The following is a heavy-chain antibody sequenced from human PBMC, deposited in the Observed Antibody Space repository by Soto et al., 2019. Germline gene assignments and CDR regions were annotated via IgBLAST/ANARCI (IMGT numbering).Heavy chain of an antibody. D-gene: IGHD6-6*01. J-gene: IGHJ6*02. CDR2: IWYDGSNK. Sequence: GGSLRLSCAASGITFSSYGMHWVRQAPGKGLEWVAVIWYDGSNKYYADSVKGRFTISRDNSKNTLYLQMNSLRAEDTAVYYCAREDGARPPPYYYYYGMDVWGQGTTVTVSS. V-gene: IGHV3-33*01. CDR1: GITFSSYG. CDR3: AREDGARPPPYYYYYGMDV.